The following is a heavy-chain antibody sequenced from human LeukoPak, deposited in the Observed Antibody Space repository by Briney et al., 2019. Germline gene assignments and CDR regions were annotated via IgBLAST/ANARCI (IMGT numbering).Heavy chain of an antibody. CDR2: IRSKANSYAT. J-gene: IGHJ3*02. D-gene: IGHD3/OR15-3a*01. CDR3: TSIYGQLGNAFDI. CDR1: GFTFSGSA. V-gene: IGHV3-73*01. Sequence: GGSLRLSCAASGFTFSGSAMHWVRQASGKGLEWVGRIRSKANSYATAYAASVKGRFTISRDDSKNTAYLQMNSLKTEDTAVYYCTSIYGQLGNAFDIWGQGTMVTVS.